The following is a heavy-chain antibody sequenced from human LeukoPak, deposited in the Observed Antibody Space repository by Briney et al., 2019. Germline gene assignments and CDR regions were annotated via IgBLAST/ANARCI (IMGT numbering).Heavy chain of an antibody. CDR3: ARVLAAAGATYYYYYMDV. V-gene: IGHV3-30*03. D-gene: IGHD6-13*01. CDR2: VSDDGSNK. Sequence: GGSLRLSCAASGFTFSSYGMHWVRQAPGKGLEWVAAVSDDGSNKYYADSVKGRFTISRDNSKNTLYLEMNSLRAEDTAVYYCARVLAAAGATYYYYYMDVWGKGTTVTISS. CDR1: GFTFSSYG. J-gene: IGHJ6*03.